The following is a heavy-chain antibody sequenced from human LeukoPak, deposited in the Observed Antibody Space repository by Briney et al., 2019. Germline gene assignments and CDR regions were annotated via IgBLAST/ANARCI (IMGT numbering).Heavy chain of an antibody. CDR2: ISGSGGST. CDR3: AKALEQETVIALDT. CDR1: GFTFSTYA. J-gene: IGHJ5*02. Sequence: GGSLRLSCAASGFTFSTYAMSWVRQAPGKGLEWVSAISGSGGSTYYADSVKGRFTISRDNSKNTLYLQMNSLRAEDTSIYFCAKALEQETVIALDTWGQGTLVTVSS. D-gene: IGHD6-13*01. V-gene: IGHV3-23*01.